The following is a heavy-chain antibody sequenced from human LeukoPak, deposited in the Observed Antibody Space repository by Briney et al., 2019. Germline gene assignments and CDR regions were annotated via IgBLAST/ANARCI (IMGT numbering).Heavy chain of an antibody. CDR3: AVHSDYDILTDPIDY. D-gene: IGHD3-9*01. J-gene: IGHJ4*02. V-gene: IGHV3-21*01. Sequence: PGGSLRLSCAASGFTFSSYSMNWVRQAPGKGLEWVSSISSSSSYIYYADSVKGRFTISRDNAKNSLYLQMNSLRAEDTAVYYCAVHSDYDILTDPIDYWGQGTLVTVSS. CDR2: ISSSSSYI. CDR1: GFTFSSYS.